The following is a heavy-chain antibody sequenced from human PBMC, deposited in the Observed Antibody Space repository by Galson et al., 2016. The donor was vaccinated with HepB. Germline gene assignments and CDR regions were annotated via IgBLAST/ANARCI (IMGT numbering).Heavy chain of an antibody. CDR1: GDSINGGSNF. J-gene: IGHJ4*02. V-gene: IGHV4-61*02. CDR3: ARTPGYTSTLY. CDR2: IYTSGYT. Sequence: TLSLTCSVSGDSINGGSNFWSWIRQPAGKGLEWIGRIYTSGYTNYSPSLQSRVTLSMDTSKNQFSLKLSSVTAADTAVYYCARTPGYTSTLYWGQGTLVTVSA. D-gene: IGHD3-16*02.